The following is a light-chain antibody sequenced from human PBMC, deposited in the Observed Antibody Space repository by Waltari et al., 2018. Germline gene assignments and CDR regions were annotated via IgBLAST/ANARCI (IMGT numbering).Light chain of an antibody. J-gene: IGLJ3*02. V-gene: IGLV3-21*04. CDR2: DDS. CDR3: QVWDSSTDHWV. Sequence: SYVLTQPPSVSVAPGTTARINCWGNHIGSKSVHWYQQKPGQAPVLVIYDDSDRPSGIPERFSGSNAGNTATLTISRVEAGDEADYYCQVWDSSTDHWVFGGGTQLTVL. CDR1: HIGSKS.